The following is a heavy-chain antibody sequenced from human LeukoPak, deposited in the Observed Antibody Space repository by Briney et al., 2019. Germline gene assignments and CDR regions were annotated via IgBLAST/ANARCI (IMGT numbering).Heavy chain of an antibody. Sequence: GGSLRLSCAASGFTFSSYSMNWVRQAPGKGLEWVSSISSSSSYIYYADSVKGRFTISRDNTKNSLYLQMNSLRAEDTAVYYCAKYGSGSYYNCIDYWGQGTLVTVSS. CDR1: GFTFSSYS. CDR3: AKYGSGSYYNCIDY. D-gene: IGHD3-10*01. J-gene: IGHJ4*02. V-gene: IGHV3-21*04. CDR2: ISSSSSYI.